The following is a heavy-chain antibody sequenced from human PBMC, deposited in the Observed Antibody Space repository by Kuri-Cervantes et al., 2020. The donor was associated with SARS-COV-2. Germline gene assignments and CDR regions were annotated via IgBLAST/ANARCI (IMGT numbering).Heavy chain of an antibody. Sequence: GGSLRLSCAASGFTFSSYWMSWVRQAPGKGLEWVANIKQDGSEKYYVDSVKGRFTISRDNAKNSLYLQMNSLRAEDTAVYYCARDGSGSYYYYYGMDVWGQGTTVTVSS. V-gene: IGHV3-7*01. J-gene: IGHJ6*02. CDR2: IKQDGSEK. CDR1: GFTFSSYW. D-gene: IGHD3-10*01. CDR3: ARDGSGSYYYYYGMDV.